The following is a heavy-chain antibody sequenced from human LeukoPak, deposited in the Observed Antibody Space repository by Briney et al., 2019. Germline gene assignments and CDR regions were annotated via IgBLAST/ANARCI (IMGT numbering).Heavy chain of an antibody. D-gene: IGHD6-13*01. CDR2: ISYDESDK. V-gene: IGHV3-30*18. Sequence: GGSLRLSCAASGFLLTDYGMHWVRQAPGEGLEWLSMISYDESDKFYADSVRGRFTISRDTSRNTLYLQMYSLRVEDTAVYFCVKDRSNTWSFDSWGQGTLVTVSS. CDR1: GFLLTDYG. CDR3: VKDRSNTWSFDS. J-gene: IGHJ4*02.